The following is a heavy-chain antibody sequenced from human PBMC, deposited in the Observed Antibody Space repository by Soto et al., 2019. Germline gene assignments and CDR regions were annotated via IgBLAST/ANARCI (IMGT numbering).Heavy chain of an antibody. CDR2: LSASGLP. D-gene: IGHD3-22*01. V-gene: IGHV3-53*01. CDR3: VRDSETSSSWSLDF. J-gene: IGHJ4*02. Sequence: EVQLVESGGGLIQPGGSLRLSCSASGFNVNSDCMDWVRQAPGKGLEWVSALSASGLPFYAAPVQGRFTISRDDAKNTLYLEMNSLRVEDTAVYYCVRDSETSSSWSLDFWGQGTLVTVSS. CDR1: GFNVNSDC.